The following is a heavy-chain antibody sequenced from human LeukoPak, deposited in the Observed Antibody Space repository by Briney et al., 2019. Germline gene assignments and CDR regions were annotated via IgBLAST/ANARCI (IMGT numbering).Heavy chain of an antibody. CDR1: GGSISSYY. J-gene: IGHJ6*03. D-gene: IGHD1-26*01. Sequence: PSETLSLTCTVSGGSISSYYWSWIRQPAGKGLEWIGRIYTSGSTNYNPSLKSRVTISVDTSKNQFSLKLSSVTAADTAVYYCARVGATPGMYYYYYMDVWGKGTTVTVSS. CDR2: IYTSGST. V-gene: IGHV4-4*07. CDR3: ARVGATPGMYYYYYMDV.